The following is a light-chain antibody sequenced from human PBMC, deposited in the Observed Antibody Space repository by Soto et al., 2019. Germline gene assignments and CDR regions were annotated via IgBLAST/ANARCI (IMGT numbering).Light chain of an antibody. CDR3: SSYTSSSLYD. J-gene: IGLJ1*01. V-gene: IGLV2-14*01. CDR1: SSDVGGYNY. Sequence: QSALAQPASVSGSPGQSMTISCTGTSSDVGGYNYVSWYQQHPGKAPKLMIYDVSNRPSGVSNRFSGSKSGNTASLTISGLQAEDEADYYCSSYTSSSLYDFGTGTKVTVL. CDR2: DVS.